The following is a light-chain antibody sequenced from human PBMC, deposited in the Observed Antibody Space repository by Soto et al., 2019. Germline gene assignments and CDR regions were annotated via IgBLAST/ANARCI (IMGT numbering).Light chain of an antibody. V-gene: IGKV2D-29*01. CDR1: QILLHSDGKTY. Sequence: DIVMTQTPLSLSVTPGQPASISCKSRQILLHSDGKTYLYWYLQKPGQPPQLLIYEVSNRATGIPARFSGGGSGTDFTLTINSLAPEDFAIYYCHQRQSWPRTFGQGTKVDIK. CDR2: EVS. J-gene: IGKJ1*01. CDR3: HQRQSWPRT.